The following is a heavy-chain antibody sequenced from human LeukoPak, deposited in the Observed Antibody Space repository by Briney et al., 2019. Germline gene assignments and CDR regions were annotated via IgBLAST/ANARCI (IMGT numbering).Heavy chain of an antibody. CDR1: GGTFSSYA. V-gene: IGHV1-46*01. CDR3: ARDISARDEAWWFDP. D-gene: IGHD5-24*01. CDR2: ISPTGSFT. Sequence: ASVKVSCKASGGTFSSYAISWVRLAPGQGPEWMALISPTGSFTAYAQKFQGRVTLTRDLSTSTDYLELRSLRSEDTAVYYCARDISARDEAWWFDPWGQGTLVTVSS. J-gene: IGHJ5*02.